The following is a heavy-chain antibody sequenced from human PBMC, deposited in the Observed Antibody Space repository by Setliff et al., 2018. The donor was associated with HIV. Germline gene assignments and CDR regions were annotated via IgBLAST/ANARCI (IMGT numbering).Heavy chain of an antibody. CDR2: ISPSNGYT. V-gene: IGHV1-18*01. CDR3: ARTDYGGNSGGNYFDY. D-gene: IGHD4-17*01. J-gene: IGHJ4*02. CDR1: GYTFSCYG. Sequence: ASVKVSCKASGYTFSCYGISWVRQAPGQGLEWMGWISPSNGYTDYAQKFQGRVTMTTDTATSTAYMEVRSLRSDDTAVYYCARTDYGGNSGGNYFDYWGQGSLVTVSS.